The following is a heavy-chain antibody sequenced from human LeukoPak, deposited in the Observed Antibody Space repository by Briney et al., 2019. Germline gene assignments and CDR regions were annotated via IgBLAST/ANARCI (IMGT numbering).Heavy chain of an antibody. V-gene: IGHV4-31*03. J-gene: IGHJ4*02. D-gene: IGHD6-19*01. CDR3: ARVQWPYFDY. CDR2: IYYSGNT. CDR1: GGSISNGGYY. Sequence: SQTLSLTCTVSGGSISNGGYYWSWVRQHPGRGLEWIGCIYYSGNTYYNPSLKSRVTISVDTSKNQFSLKLSSVTAADTAVYYCARVQWPYFDYWGQGTLVTVSS.